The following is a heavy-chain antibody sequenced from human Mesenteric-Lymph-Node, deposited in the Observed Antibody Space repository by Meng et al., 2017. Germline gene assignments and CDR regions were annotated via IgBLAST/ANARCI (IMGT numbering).Heavy chain of an antibody. D-gene: IGHD6-13*01. J-gene: IGHJ5*02. Sequence: ASVKVSCKASGYRFIGYYIHWVRQAPGQGLEWMGWISAYNGNTNYAQKLQGRVTMTTDTSTSTAYMELRSLRSDDTAVYYCARAGIAVAFDPWGQGTRVTVSS. V-gene: IGHV1-18*04. CDR3: ARAGIAVAFDP. CDR2: ISAYNGNT. CDR1: GYRFIGYY.